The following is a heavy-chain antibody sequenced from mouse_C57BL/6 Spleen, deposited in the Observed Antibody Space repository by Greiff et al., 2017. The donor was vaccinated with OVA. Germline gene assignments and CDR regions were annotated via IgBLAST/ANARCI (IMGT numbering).Heavy chain of an antibody. J-gene: IGHJ2*01. Sequence: QVQLQQSGAELVRPGASVTLSCKASGYTFTDYEMHWVKQTPVHGLEWIGAIDPETGGTAYNQKFKGKAILTADKSSSTAYMELRSLTSEDSAVYYCTHYGNYPYFDYWGQGTTLTVSS. CDR3: THYGNYPYFDY. CDR2: IDPETGGT. D-gene: IGHD2-1*01. V-gene: IGHV1-15*01. CDR1: GYTFTDYE.